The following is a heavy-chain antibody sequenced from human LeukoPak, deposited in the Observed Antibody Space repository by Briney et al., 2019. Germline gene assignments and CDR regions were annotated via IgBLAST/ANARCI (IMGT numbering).Heavy chain of an antibody. CDR3: ARDGNRNWYSSGYSGPYYYYYYYMDV. CDR2: INPNSGGT. V-gene: IGHV1-2*02. Sequence: ASVKVSCKASGYTFTGYYMHWVRQAPGQGLEWMGWINPNSGGTNYAQKFQGRVTMTRDTSISTAYMELSRLRSDDTAVYYCARDGNRNWYSSGYSGPYYYYYYYMDVWGKGTTVTVSS. J-gene: IGHJ6*03. CDR1: GYTFTGYY. D-gene: IGHD3-22*01.